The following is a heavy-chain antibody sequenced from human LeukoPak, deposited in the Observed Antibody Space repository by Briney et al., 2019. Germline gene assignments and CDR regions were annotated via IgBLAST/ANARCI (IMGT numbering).Heavy chain of an antibody. CDR3: ARDGAGWDNWFDP. CDR1: GFTFSSYS. J-gene: IGHJ5*02. CDR2: ISTSSIYI. D-gene: IGHD1-26*01. Sequence: GRSLRLSCAASGFTFSSYSMNWVRQAPEKGLEWVSSISTSSIYIYYADSVKGRFTISRDNAKNSLFLQMNSLRAEDTAVYYCARDGAGWDNWFDPWGRGTLVTVSS. V-gene: IGHV3-21*01.